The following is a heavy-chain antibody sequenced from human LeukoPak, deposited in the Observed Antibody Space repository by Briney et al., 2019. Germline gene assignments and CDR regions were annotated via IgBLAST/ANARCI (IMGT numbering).Heavy chain of an antibody. V-gene: IGHV1-18*01. CDR2: ISAYNGNT. D-gene: IGHD1-26*01. J-gene: IGHJ1*01. CDR3: ARANRRELAEYFQH. Sequence: GASVKVSCKASGYTFTSYGISWVRQAPGQGLEWMGWISAYNGNTNYAQKLQGRVTMTTDTSTSTAYMELRSLRSDDTAVYYCARANRRELAEYFQHWGQGTLVTVSS. CDR1: GYTFTSYG.